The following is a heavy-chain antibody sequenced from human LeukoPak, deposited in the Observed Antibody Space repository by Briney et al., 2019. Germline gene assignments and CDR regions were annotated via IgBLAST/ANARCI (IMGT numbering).Heavy chain of an antibody. CDR1: EFSFSNHG. D-gene: IGHD1-1*01. J-gene: IGHJ4*02. CDR3: ARDSDWNDGLDY. Sequence: GGTLRLSCAASEFSFSNHGMSWVRQAPGKGLEWVSVIYSGGSTYYADSVKGRFTISRDNSKNTLYPQMNSLRAEDTAVYYCARDSDWNDGLDYWGQGTLVTVSS. V-gene: IGHV3-66*01. CDR2: IYSGGST.